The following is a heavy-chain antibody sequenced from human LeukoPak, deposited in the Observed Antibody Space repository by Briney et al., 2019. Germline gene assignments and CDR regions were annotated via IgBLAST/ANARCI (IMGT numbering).Heavy chain of an antibody. CDR3: ARWRYDFSVYYYYYMDV. Sequence: GGSLRLSCAASGFTVSSNYMSWVRQAPGKGLEWVSVIYSGGSTYYADSVKGRFTISRDNSKNTLYLQMNSLRAEDTAVYYCARWRYDFSVYYYYYMDVWGKGTTVTVSS. V-gene: IGHV3-66*02. CDR1: GFTVSSNY. CDR2: IYSGGST. D-gene: IGHD3-3*01. J-gene: IGHJ6*03.